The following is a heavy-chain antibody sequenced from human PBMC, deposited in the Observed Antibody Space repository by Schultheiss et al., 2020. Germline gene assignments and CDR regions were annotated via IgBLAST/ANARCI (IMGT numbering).Heavy chain of an antibody. CDR3: AKDGIAAEFDY. V-gene: IGHV3-30*04. Sequence: GESLKISCAASGFTFSSYAMHWVRQAPGKGLEWVAVISYDGSNKYYADSVKGRFTISRDNSKNTLYLQMNSLRAEDTAVYYCAKDGIAAEFDYWGQGTLVTVSS. CDR2: ISYDGSNK. J-gene: IGHJ4*02. CDR1: GFTFSSYA. D-gene: IGHD6-13*01.